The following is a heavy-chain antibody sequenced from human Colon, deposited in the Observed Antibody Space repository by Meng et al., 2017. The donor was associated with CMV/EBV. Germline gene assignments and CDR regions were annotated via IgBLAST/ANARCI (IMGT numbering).Heavy chain of an antibody. D-gene: IGHD3-3*02. J-gene: IGHJ4*02. Sequence: QWKWVESGGGVVQPGGSLRLSCGTSGFIFSHYSMQWVRQSPGKGLEWVAHIRFDGSQQFYVQSVKGRFTVSRHDPKNTLYLQMNDLRPEDTGVYYCATDHLWGMPNWGRGTLVTVSS. V-gene: IGHV3-30*02. CDR2: IRFDGSQQ. CDR1: GFIFSHYS. CDR3: ATDHLWGMPN.